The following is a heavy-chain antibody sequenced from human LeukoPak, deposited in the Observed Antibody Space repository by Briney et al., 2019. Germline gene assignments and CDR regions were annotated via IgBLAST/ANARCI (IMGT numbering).Heavy chain of an antibody. J-gene: IGHJ6*02. CDR2: ISSSSSYI. CDR1: GFTFSSYA. CDR3: ARDHSGLNSDYYGMDV. D-gene: IGHD1-20*01. V-gene: IGHV3-21*01. Sequence: KPGGSLRLSCAASGFTFSSYAMSWVRQAPGKGLEWVSSISSSSSYIYYADSVKGRFTISRDNAKNSLYLQMNSLRAEDTAVYYCARDHSGLNSDYYGMDVWGQGTTVTVSS.